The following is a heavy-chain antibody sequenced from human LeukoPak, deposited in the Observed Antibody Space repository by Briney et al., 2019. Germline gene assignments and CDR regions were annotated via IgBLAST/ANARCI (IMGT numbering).Heavy chain of an antibody. Sequence: GGSLRLSCAASGFTFSDHYVDWVRQAPGKGLEWVGRSRNKAESYTTEYAATVKGRFTISREDSQNSLYLQMNSLRAEDTAVYYCAKVLGIVGFDAFDIWGQGTMVTVSS. J-gene: IGHJ3*02. CDR1: GFTFSDHY. V-gene: IGHV3-72*01. D-gene: IGHD3-22*01. CDR3: AKVLGIVGFDAFDI. CDR2: SRNKAESYTT.